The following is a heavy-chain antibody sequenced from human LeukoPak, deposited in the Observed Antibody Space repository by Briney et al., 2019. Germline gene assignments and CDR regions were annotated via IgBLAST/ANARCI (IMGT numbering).Heavy chain of an antibody. CDR3: ARMIRILDY. CDR2: INHSGST. CDR1: GGSFSGYY. D-gene: IGHD3-22*01. J-gene: IGHJ4*02. Sequence: SETLSLTCAVYGGSFSGYYWSWIRQPPGKGLEWIGEINHSGSTNYNPSLKSRVTISVDTSKNQFSLKLRPVTAADTAVYYCARMIRILDYWGQGTLVTVSS. V-gene: IGHV4-34*01.